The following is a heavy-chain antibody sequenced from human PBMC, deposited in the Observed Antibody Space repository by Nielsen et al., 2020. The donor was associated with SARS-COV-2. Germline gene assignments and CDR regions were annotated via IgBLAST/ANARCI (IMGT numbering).Heavy chain of an antibody. CDR3: TTGYDYVWGSYPSGDYYYGMDV. J-gene: IGHJ6*02. V-gene: IGHV3-15*01. CDR2: IKSKTDGGTT. CDR1: GFTFSNAS. Sequence: GESLKISCAASGFTFSNASMSWVRQAPGKGLEWVGRIKSKTDGGTTDYAAPAKGRFTISRDDSKNTLYLQMNSLKTEDTAVYYCTTGYDYVWGSYPSGDYYYGMDVWGQGTTVTVSS. D-gene: IGHD3-16*02.